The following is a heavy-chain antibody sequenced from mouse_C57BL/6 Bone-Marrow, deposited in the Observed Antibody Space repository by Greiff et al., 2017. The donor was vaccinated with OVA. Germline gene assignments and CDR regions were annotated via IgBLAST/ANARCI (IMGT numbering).Heavy chain of an antibody. D-gene: IGHD2-3*01. J-gene: IGHJ1*03. Sequence: QVQLQQSGAELVKPGASVKMSCKASGYTFTSYWITWVKQRPGQGLEWIGDIYPGSGSTNYNEKFKSKATLTVDTSSITAYMQLSSLTSEDSAVYYCARHRGWLLRWYFDVWGTGTTVTVSS. CDR3: ARHRGWLLRWYFDV. CDR2: IYPGSGST. CDR1: GYTFTSYW. V-gene: IGHV1-55*01.